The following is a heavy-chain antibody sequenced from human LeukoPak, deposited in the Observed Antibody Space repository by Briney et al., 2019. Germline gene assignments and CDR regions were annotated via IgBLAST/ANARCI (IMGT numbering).Heavy chain of an antibody. CDR3: GRLLPTFWSGRGYFEY. CDR1: GYSFTSYW. J-gene: IGHJ4*02. V-gene: IGHV5-51*01. CDR2: IYPGDSDT. Sequence: GESLKISCKGSGYSFTSYWIGWVRQMPGKGLEWMGIIYPGDSDTGYSPSFQGQVTISADKSISTAYLQWSSLKASDTAMYYCGRLLPTFWSGRGYFEYWGQGTLVTVSS. D-gene: IGHD3-3*01.